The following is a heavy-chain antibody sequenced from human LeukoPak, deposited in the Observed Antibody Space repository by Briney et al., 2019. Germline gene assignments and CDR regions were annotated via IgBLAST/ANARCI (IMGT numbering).Heavy chain of an antibody. CDR1: GFTFSSYG. J-gene: IGHJ4*02. Sequence: GGSLGLSCAASGFTFSSYGMHWVRQAPGKGLEWVAVIWYDGSNKYYADSVKGRFTISRDNSKNTLYLQMNSLRAEDTAVYYCAPGGCSGGSCYSSWGQGTLVTVSS. D-gene: IGHD2-15*01. CDR2: IWYDGSNK. V-gene: IGHV3-33*01. CDR3: APGGCSGGSCYSS.